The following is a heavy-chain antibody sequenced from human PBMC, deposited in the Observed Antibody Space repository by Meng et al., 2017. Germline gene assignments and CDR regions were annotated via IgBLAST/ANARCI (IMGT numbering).Heavy chain of an antibody. CDR1: VYTFTSYG. V-gene: IGHV1-18*01. Sequence: VQLVQYRPEVKKPGASMKFSCKDSVYTFTSYGIRWVPQEQGQGIEWMGWISAYNGNTNYAQKLQGRVTMTTDTSTSTAYMELRSLRSDDTAVYYCARGGIAVAIDYWGQGTLVTVSS. D-gene: IGHD6-19*01. J-gene: IGHJ4*02. CDR3: ARGGIAVAIDY. CDR2: ISAYNGNT.